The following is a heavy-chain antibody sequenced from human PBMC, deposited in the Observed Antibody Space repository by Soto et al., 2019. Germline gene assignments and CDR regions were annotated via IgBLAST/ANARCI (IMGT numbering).Heavy chain of an antibody. Sequence: PSETLSLTCTVSGGSISSGGYYWSWIRKHPGKGLEWIGYIYYSGSTYYNPSLKSRVTISLDTSKNQFSLKMSSVTAADTAVYYCARGGGYGDLDYWGQGTLVTVSS. J-gene: IGHJ4*02. CDR3: ARGGGYGDLDY. CDR2: IYYSGST. V-gene: IGHV4-31*03. CDR1: GGSISSGGYY. D-gene: IGHD4-17*01.